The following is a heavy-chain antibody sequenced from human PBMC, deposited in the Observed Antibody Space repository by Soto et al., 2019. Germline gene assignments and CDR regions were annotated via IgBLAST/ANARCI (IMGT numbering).Heavy chain of an antibody. D-gene: IGHD6-19*01. CDR1: GFTFSSYA. J-gene: IGHJ4*02. CDR3: ARAEAVAGRGYFDY. CDR2: ISYDGSNK. V-gene: IGHV3-30*09. Sequence: GGSLRLSCAASGFTFSSYAMHWVRQAPGKGLEWVAVISYDGSNKYYADSVKGRFAISRDNSKNTLYLQMNSLRAEDTAVYYCARAEAVAGRGYFDYWGQGTLVTVSS.